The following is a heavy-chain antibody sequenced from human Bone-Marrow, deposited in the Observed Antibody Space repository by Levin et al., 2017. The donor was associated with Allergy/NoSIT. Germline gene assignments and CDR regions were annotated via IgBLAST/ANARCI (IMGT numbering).Heavy chain of an antibody. V-gene: IGHV4-38-2*02. CDR1: GYSISSGYY. CDR2: IYHSGST. CDR3: AREGENTYYDFWSGYDCYFDY. D-gene: IGHD3-3*01. J-gene: IGHJ4*02. Sequence: SETLSLTCAVSGYSISSGYYWGWIRQPPGKGLEWIGSIYHSGSTYYNPSLKSRVTISVDTSKNQFSLKLSSVTAADTAVYYCAREGENTYYDFWSGYDCYFDYWGQGTLVTVSS.